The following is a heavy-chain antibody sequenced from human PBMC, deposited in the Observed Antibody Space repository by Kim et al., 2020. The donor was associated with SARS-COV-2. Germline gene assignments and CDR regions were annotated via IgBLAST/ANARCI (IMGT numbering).Heavy chain of an antibody. J-gene: IGHJ6*02. CDR1: GYTFTSYA. CDR2: INAGNGNT. V-gene: IGHV1-3*01. Sequence: ASVKVSCKASGYTFTSYAMHWVRQAPGQRLEWMGWINAGNGNTKYSQKFQGRVTITSDTSTSTAEMELSSMRSEDTAVYYCARDLIGYCSSTSCYHTMVRGYGMDVWGQGTTVTVSS. D-gene: IGHD2-2*01. CDR3: ARDLIGYCSSTSCYHTMVRGYGMDV.